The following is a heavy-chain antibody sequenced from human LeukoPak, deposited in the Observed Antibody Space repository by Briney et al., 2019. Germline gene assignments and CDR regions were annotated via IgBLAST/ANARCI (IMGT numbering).Heavy chain of an antibody. CDR2: IYYNGTT. Sequence: SGTLSLTCSVSGGSISPYYWSWIRQPPGKGLEWIGYIYYNGTTNYNPSLQSRVTISVATSKNQFSLKLSSVTAADTPLYYCARDRASAGGFDYWGQGTLVTVPS. V-gene: IGHV4-59*01. CDR3: ARDRASAGGFDY. CDR1: GGSISPYY. J-gene: IGHJ4*02. D-gene: IGHD2-15*01.